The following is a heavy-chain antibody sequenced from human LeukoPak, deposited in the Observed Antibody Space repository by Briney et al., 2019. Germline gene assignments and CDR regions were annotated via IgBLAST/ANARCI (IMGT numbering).Heavy chain of an antibody. CDR1: GYTFTSYG. CDR3: ARASDDILTGYFDY. Sequence: ASVKVSCKASGYTFTSYGISWVRQAPGQGLEWMGWISAYNGNTNYAQKLQGRVTMTTDTSTSTAYMERRSLRSDDTAVYYCARASDDILTGYFDYWGQGTLVTVSS. CDR2: ISAYNGNT. V-gene: IGHV1-18*01. D-gene: IGHD3-9*01. J-gene: IGHJ4*02.